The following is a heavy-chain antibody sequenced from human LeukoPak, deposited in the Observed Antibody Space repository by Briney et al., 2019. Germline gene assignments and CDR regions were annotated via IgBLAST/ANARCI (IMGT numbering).Heavy chain of an antibody. CDR2: IIPIFGTA. CDR1: GGTFSSYA. CDR3: ARDLIKYYDILTGYYSLGY. J-gene: IGHJ4*02. V-gene: IGHV1-69*13. D-gene: IGHD3-9*01. Sequence: GASVKVSCKASGGTFSSYAISCVRQAPGQGLEWMGGIIPIFGTANYAQKFQGRVTITADESTSTAYMELSSLRSEDTAVYYCARDLIKYYDILTGYYSLGYWGQGTLVTVSS.